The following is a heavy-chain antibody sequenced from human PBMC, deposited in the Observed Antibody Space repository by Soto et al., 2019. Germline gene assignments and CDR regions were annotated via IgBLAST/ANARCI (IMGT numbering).Heavy chain of an antibody. Sequence: QVQLVESGGGVVQPGRSLRLSCAASGFVFRSYGMHWVRQAPGKGLEWVGVIWHDGSHQYYADSVKGRFTISRDNSKNTLSLQMNSLRAEDTAVYYCAREAYGGEGPLECWGQGTLVTVSS. CDR2: IWHDGSHQ. CDR3: AREAYGGEGPLEC. J-gene: IGHJ4*02. CDR1: GFVFRSYG. D-gene: IGHD2-21*01. V-gene: IGHV3-33*01.